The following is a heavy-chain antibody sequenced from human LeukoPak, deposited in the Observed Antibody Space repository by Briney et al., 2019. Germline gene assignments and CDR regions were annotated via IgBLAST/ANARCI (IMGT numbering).Heavy chain of an antibody. CDR1: GYSFTSYW. Sequence: GESLKISCKGSGYSFTSYWIGWVRQMLGKGLEWMGIIYPGDSDTRYSPSFQGQVTISADKSISTAYLQWSSLKASDTAMYYCARRQLLLWFGESDAFDIWGQGTMVTVSS. CDR3: ARRQLLLWFGESDAFDI. CDR2: IYPGDSDT. J-gene: IGHJ3*02. D-gene: IGHD3-10*01. V-gene: IGHV5-51*01.